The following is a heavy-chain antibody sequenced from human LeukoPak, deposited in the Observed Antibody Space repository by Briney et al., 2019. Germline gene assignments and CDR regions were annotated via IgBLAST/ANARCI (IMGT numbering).Heavy chain of an antibody. J-gene: IGHJ3*02. Sequence: HPGRSLRLSCAASGFTFDDYAMHWVRQAPGKGLEWVSGINWNSGSIGYADSVKGRFTISRDNAKNSLYLQMNSLRPEDTALYYCAKDIRRVIGDSKGAFDIWGQGTMVTVSS. CDR2: INWNSGSI. D-gene: IGHD3-10*01. CDR1: GFTFDDYA. CDR3: AKDIRRVIGDSKGAFDI. V-gene: IGHV3-9*01.